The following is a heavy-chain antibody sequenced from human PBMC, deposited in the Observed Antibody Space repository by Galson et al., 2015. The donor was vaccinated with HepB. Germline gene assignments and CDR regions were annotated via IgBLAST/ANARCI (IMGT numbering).Heavy chain of an antibody. J-gene: IGHJ6*02. CDR3: ARDAGYCGGDCFIRDYGMDV. CDR1: GYTFTSYY. V-gene: IGHV1-46*04. Sequence: SVKVSCKASGYTFTSYYMHWVRQAPGQGLEWMGIINPSGGSTSYAQKLQGRVTMTRDTSTSTVYMELSSLRSEDTAVYYCARDAGYCGGDCFIRDYGMDVWGQGTMVTVSS. D-gene: IGHD2-21*02. CDR2: INPSGGST.